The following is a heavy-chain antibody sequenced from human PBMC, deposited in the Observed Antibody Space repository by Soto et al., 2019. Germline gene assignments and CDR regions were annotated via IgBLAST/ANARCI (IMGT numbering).Heavy chain of an antibody. J-gene: IGHJ4*02. Sequence: SSETLSLTCTVSVGSISSSHWWTWVRQPPGKGLEWIAEIYHSGSTNYNPSLESRVTISVDKSKNQFSLNLFSMTAADTAIYYCAAHSGATYGPLDYWSQGALVT. D-gene: IGHD3-10*01. V-gene: IGHV4-4*02. CDR3: AAHSGATYGPLDY. CDR2: IYHSGST. CDR1: VGSISSSHW.